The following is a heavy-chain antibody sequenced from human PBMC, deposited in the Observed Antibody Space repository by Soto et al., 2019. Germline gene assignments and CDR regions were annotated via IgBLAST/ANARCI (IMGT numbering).Heavy chain of an antibody. CDR3: AKGPHTNVGWPYYFES. V-gene: IGHV3-48*02. Sequence: PXGSLGLSCVASGFSLANYPMNWVRQTPGKGLEWISYSSPRGDTIYYADSVEGRFTISRDNARNSLSLHMSSLRDEDSALYYCAKGPHTNVGWPYYFESWGQGVPVTVSS. CDR1: GFSLANYP. J-gene: IGHJ4*02. CDR2: SSPRGDTI. D-gene: IGHD6-19*01.